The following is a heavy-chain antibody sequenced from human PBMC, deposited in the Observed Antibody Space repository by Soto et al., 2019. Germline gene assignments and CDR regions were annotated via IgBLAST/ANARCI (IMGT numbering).Heavy chain of an antibody. V-gene: IGHV4-39*01. CDR2: IYYSGST. CDR3: ARPGYYGSGSYHLFDY. J-gene: IGHJ4*02. Sequence: SETLSLTCTVSGGSISSSSYYWGWIRQPPGKGLEWIGSIYYSGSTYYNPSLKSRVTISVDTSKNQFSLKLSSVTAADTAVYYCARPGYYGSGSYHLFDYWGQGTLVTVSS. D-gene: IGHD3-10*01. CDR1: GGSISSSSYY.